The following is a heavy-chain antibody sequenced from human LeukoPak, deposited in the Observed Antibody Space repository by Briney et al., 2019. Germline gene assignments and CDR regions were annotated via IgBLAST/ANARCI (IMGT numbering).Heavy chain of an antibody. CDR1: GFSFTDNW. CDR2: IRYDGSYK. CDR3: AKAESYYDSSGYYYGEYFQH. V-gene: IGHV3-30*02. Sequence: GGSLRLSCAASGFSFTDNWMHWVRQAPGKGLEWVAFIRYDGSYKYYADSVKGRFTISRDNSKNTLYLQMNSLRTEDTAVYYCAKAESYYDSSGYYYGEYFQHWGQGTLVTVSS. J-gene: IGHJ1*01. D-gene: IGHD3-22*01.